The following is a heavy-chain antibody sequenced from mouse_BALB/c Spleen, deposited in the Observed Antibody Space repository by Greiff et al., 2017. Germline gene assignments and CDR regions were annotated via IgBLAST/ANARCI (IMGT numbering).Heavy chain of an antibody. D-gene: IGHD2-4*01. Sequence: EVQRVESGGGLVKPGGSLKLSCAASGFTFSSYAMSWVRQTPEKRLEWVASISSGGSTYYPDSVKGRFTISRDNARNILYLQMSSLRSEDTAMYYCARAGAYYDYDVYYFDYWGQGTTLTVSS. J-gene: IGHJ2*01. CDR1: GFTFSSYA. CDR3: ARAGAYYDYDVYYFDY. CDR2: ISSGGST. V-gene: IGHV5-6-5*01.